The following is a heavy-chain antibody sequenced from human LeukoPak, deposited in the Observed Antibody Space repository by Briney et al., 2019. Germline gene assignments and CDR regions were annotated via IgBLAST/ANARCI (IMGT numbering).Heavy chain of an antibody. CDR3: ARLGHHYYFDY. Sequence: GGSLRLSCAASGFTFSSYSMNWVRQAPGKGLEWVSSISSSSDYIYYADSVKGRFTISRDNAKNSLYLQMNSLRAEDTAVYYCARLGHHYYFDYWGQGTLVTVSS. D-gene: IGHD3-16*01. CDR1: GFTFSSYS. CDR2: ISSSSDYI. J-gene: IGHJ4*02. V-gene: IGHV3-21*01.